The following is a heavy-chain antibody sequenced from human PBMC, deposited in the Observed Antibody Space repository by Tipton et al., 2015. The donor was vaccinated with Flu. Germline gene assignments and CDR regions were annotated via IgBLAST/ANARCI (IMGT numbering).Heavy chain of an antibody. CDR3: AKGGGRYCSATGCYSYYYYYMDV. CDR2: INWDGSDT. Sequence: SLRLSCEASGFTFDDYTMHWVRQAPGKGLEWVSLINWDGSDTQFADSVKGRFTISRDNNKNSLFLQMVSLNSEDTGLYFCAKGGGRYCSATGCYSYYYYYMDVWGKGTTVTVSS. D-gene: IGHD2-2*01. J-gene: IGHJ6*03. V-gene: IGHV3-43*01. CDR1: GFTFDDYT.